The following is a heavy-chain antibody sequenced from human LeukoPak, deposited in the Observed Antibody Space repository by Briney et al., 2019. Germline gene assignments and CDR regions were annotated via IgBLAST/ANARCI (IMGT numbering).Heavy chain of an antibody. CDR3: ARVRSGSSAGNYGMDV. CDR1: GFTFSSYW. D-gene: IGHD1-26*01. Sequence: GGSLRLSCAASGFTFSSYWMHWVRHAPGKGLVWVSRINSDGSSTSYADSVKGRFTISRDNAKNTLYLQMNSLRAEDTAVYYCARVRSGSSAGNYGMDVWGQGTTVTVSS. J-gene: IGHJ6*02. V-gene: IGHV3-74*01. CDR2: INSDGSST.